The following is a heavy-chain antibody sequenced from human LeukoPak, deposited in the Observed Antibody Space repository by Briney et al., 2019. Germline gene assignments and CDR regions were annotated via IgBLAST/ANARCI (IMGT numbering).Heavy chain of an antibody. J-gene: IGHJ4*02. CDR2: IYHSGST. CDR3: ARGHSSVVTAIPYYFDF. Sequence: PSETLSLTCAVYGGYFSGYYWSWIRQPPGKGLEWIGEIYHSGSTNYNPSLKSRVTISVDTSKNQFSLRLSSVTAADMAVYYCARGHSSVVTAIPYYFDFWGQGTLVTVSS. CDR1: GGYFSGYY. D-gene: IGHD2-21*02. V-gene: IGHV4-34*01.